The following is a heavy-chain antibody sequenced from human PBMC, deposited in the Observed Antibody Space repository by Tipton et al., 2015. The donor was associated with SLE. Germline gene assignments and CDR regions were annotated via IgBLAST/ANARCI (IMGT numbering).Heavy chain of an antibody. J-gene: IGHJ4*02. Sequence: TLSLTCAVSGGSISSGGYSWSWIRQPPGKGLEWIGYIYHSGSTYYNPSLKSRVTISVDTSKNQFSLKLSSVTAADTAVYYCARDLGRLGEGRDYFDYWGQGTLVTVSS. CDR3: ARDLGRLGEGRDYFDY. D-gene: IGHD3-16*01. CDR2: IYHSGST. CDR1: GGSISSGGYS. V-gene: IGHV4-30-2*01.